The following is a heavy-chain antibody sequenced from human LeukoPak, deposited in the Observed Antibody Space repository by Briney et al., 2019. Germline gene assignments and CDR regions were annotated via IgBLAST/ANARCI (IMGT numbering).Heavy chain of an antibody. Sequence: ASVKVSCKASGYTFTSYAMHWVRQAPGQRLEWMGWINAGNGNTKYSQRFQGRVTITRDTSASTVYMELSSLRSEDTAVYYCARDIDRVFNWFDPWGQGTLVAVSS. D-gene: IGHD6-13*01. CDR3: ARDIDRVFNWFDP. V-gene: IGHV1-3*01. CDR2: INAGNGNT. CDR1: GYTFTSYA. J-gene: IGHJ5*02.